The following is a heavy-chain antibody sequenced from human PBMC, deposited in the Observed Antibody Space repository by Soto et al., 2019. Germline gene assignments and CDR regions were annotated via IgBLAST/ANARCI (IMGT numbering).Heavy chain of an antibody. V-gene: IGHV1-24*01. CDR3: ATRTPGDPVYYYYYYMDV. D-gene: IGHD7-27*01. J-gene: IGHJ6*03. CDR2: FDPEDGET. Sequence: ASVKVSCKVSGYTLTELSMHWVRQAPGKGLEWMGGFDPEDGETIYAQKFQGRVTMTEDTSTDTAYMELSSLRSEDTAVYYCATRTPGDPVYYYYYYMDVWGKGTTVTVAS. CDR1: GYTLTELS.